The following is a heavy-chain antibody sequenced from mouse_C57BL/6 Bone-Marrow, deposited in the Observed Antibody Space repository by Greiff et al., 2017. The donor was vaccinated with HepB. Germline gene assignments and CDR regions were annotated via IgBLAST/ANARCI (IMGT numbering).Heavy chain of an antibody. CDR3: TGYDYDWYFDV. CDR1: GYTFTDYE. J-gene: IGHJ1*03. D-gene: IGHD2-4*01. V-gene: IGHV1-15*01. CDR2: IDPETGGT. Sequence: VQLQQSGAELVRPGASVTLSCKASGYTFTDYEMHWVKQTPVHGLEWIGAIDPETGGTDYNQKFKGKAILTADKSSRTAYMELRSLTSEDSAVYYCTGYDYDWYFDVWGTGTTVTVSS.